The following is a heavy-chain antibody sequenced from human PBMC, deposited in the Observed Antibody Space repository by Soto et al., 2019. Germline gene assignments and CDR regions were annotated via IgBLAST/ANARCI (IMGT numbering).Heavy chain of an antibody. Sequence: QVQLVQSGAEVKKPGSSVKVSCKASGGTFSSYTISWVRQAPGQGLEWMGRNIPILGIANYAQKFQGRVTITAEKSTSTGYMARSSLRSEDTAVDYCARGSGYDFYYGMDVWGQGTTVTGS. D-gene: IGHD5-12*01. J-gene: IGHJ6*02. V-gene: IGHV1-69*02. CDR1: GGTFSSYT. CDR2: NIPILGIA. CDR3: ARGSGYDFYYGMDV.